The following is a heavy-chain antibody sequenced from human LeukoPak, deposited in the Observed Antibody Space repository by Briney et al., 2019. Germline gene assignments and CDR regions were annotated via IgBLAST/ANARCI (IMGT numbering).Heavy chain of an antibody. CDR1: GFTFSSYG. CDR2: ISGSGGST. J-gene: IGHJ4*02. CDR3: AKASAMIVVVSKHFDY. Sequence: TGGSLRLSCAASGFTFSSYGMSWVRQAPGKGLEWVSAISGSGGSTYYADSVKGRFTISRDNSKYTLYLQMNSLRAEDTAVYYCAKASAMIVVVSKHFDYWGQGTLVTVSS. V-gene: IGHV3-23*01. D-gene: IGHD3-22*01.